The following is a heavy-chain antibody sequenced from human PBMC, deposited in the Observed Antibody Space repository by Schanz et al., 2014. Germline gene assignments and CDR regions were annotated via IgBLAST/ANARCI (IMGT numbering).Heavy chain of an antibody. Sequence: QVQLVQSGAEVKKPGASVKVSCEASGYTFTSYYIHWFRQAPGQGLEWMGIINPSGGSTSYAQKFQGRVTMTRDTSTSTVYMELSSLRSEDTAVYYCARGGFFDSTSFDSWGQGTLVTVSS. CDR1: GYTFTSYY. D-gene: IGHD2-2*01. J-gene: IGHJ4*02. V-gene: IGHV1-46*03. CDR3: ARGGFFDSTSFDS. CDR2: INPSGGST.